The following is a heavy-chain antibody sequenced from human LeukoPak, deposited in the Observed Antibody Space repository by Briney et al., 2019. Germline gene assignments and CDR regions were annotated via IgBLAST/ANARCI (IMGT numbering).Heavy chain of an antibody. Sequence: SETLSLTCTVSGGSVTSGGYYWSWIRQHPGKGLEWLGYVYYTGSTYCNPCLKSRVTISPDTSKNQFSLKVSSVTAAYTAVYYCARISAGRYGMDVWGQGTTVTVSS. CDR1: GGSVTSGGYY. CDR3: ARISAGRYGMDV. D-gene: IGHD6-6*01. J-gene: IGHJ6*02. V-gene: IGHV4-31*03. CDR2: VYYTGST.